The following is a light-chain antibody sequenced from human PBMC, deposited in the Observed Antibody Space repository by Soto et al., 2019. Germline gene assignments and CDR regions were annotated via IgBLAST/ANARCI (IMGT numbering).Light chain of an antibody. CDR3: QHRSNWPQT. CDR1: QSVSSN. CDR2: GAS. J-gene: IGKJ1*01. Sequence: ELVMTQSPATLSVSPGERATLSCRASQSVSSNLAWYEHKAGQAPRLLIYGASTRATGIAARFSGSGSGTDFTLTISSLEPEDFAVYYCQHRSNWPQTFGQGTKVDIK. V-gene: IGKV3-11*01.